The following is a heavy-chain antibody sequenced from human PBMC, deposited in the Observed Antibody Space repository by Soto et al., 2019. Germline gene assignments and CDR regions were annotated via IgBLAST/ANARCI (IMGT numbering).Heavy chain of an antibody. CDR3: ARHRLGGYYFDY. CDR2: IYYSGST. V-gene: IGHV4-39*01. D-gene: IGHD3-16*01. CDR1: GGSISSSSYY. J-gene: IGHJ4*02. Sequence: SETLSLTCTVSGGSISSSSYYWGWIRQPPGKGLEWIGSIYYSGSTYYNPSLKSRVTISVDTSKNQFSLKLSSVTAADTAVYYCARHRLGGYYFDYWGQGTLVTVSS.